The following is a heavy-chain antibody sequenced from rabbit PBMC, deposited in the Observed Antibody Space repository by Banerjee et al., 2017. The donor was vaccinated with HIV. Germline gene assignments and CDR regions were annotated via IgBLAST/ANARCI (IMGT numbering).Heavy chain of an antibody. V-gene: IGHV1S45*01. CDR1: GLDFSSSDW. J-gene: IGHJ4*01. CDR2: IAGGSSGST. Sequence: QEQLEESGGDLVKPGASLTLTCTASGLDFSSSDWICWVRQAPGKGLEWIGCIAGGSSGSTHYASWAKGRFTISKTSSTTVTLRTTSLTAADTATYFCARDINTSFKLWGPGTLVTVS. D-gene: IGHD1-1*01. CDR3: ARDINTSFKL.